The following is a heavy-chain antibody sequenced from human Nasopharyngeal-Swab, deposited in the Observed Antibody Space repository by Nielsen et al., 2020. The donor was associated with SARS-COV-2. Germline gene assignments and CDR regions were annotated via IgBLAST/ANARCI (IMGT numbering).Heavy chain of an antibody. D-gene: IGHD6-13*01. Sequence: SETLSLTCTVSGGSISSGGYYWSWFRQHPGKGLEWIGYIYYSGSTYYNPSLKSRVTISVDTSKNQYSLKLSSVTAADTAVYYCARDLRSSSWDAFSLWGQGTMVTVSS. J-gene: IGHJ3*01. CDR2: IYYSGST. CDR1: GGSISSGGYY. V-gene: IGHV4-31*03. CDR3: ARDLRSSSWDAFSL.